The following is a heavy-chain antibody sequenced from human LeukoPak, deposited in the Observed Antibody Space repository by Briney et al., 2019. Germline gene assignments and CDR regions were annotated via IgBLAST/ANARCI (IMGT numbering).Heavy chain of an antibody. CDR3: ARDFHSSGPKYYFDY. CDR1: GGSISSYY. D-gene: IGHD6-19*01. V-gene: IGHV4-4*07. Sequence: SETLSLTCTVSGGSISSYYWSWIRQPAGKGLEWIGRISTSGSTNYNPSLKSRVTMSVGTSKNQFSLKLSSVTAADTAVYYCARDFHSSGPKYYFDYWGQGTLVTVSS. J-gene: IGHJ4*02. CDR2: ISTSGST.